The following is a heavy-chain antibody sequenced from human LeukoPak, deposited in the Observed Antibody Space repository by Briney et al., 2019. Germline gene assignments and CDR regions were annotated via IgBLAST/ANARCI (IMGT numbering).Heavy chain of an antibody. V-gene: IGHV4-61*01. Sequence: PSETLSLTCTVSGGSISSGSYYWSWIRQPPGKGLEWIGYIYNSGSTNYNPSLKSRATISVDTSKNQFSLKLSSVTAADTAVYYCATETSIAAAGMPLDYWGQGTLVTVSS. J-gene: IGHJ4*02. CDR1: GGSISSGSYY. CDR2: IYNSGST. D-gene: IGHD6-13*01. CDR3: ATETSIAAAGMPLDY.